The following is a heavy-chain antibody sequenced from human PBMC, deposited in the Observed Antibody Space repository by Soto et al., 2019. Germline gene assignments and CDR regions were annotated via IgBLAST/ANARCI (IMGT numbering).Heavy chain of an antibody. CDR1: GFTFSNYA. Sequence: VQLLESGGDLVQPGGSLRLSCEASGFTFSNYAMSWVRQAPGKGLEWVSVISGSGGSTNYADSAKGRFTISRDNSIDTLYLQMNSLRAEHTAVYYCARVFYYDILTGKSYNMDVWGQGTTVIVSS. CDR2: ISGSGGST. CDR3: ARVFYYDILTGKSYNMDV. V-gene: IGHV3-23*01. D-gene: IGHD3-9*01. J-gene: IGHJ6*02.